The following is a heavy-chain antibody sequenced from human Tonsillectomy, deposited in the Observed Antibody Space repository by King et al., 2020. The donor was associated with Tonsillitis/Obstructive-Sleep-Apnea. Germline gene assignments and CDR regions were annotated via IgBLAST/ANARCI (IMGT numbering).Heavy chain of an antibody. CDR1: GGSISSYY. Sequence: QLQESGPGLVKPSETLSLTCTVSGGSISSYYWSWLRQPPGKGLAWIGYIYYSGSTNYNPSLKSRVTISVDTSKNQFSLKLSSVTAADTAVYYCARDDDSSGYYLRYWGQGTLVTVSS. J-gene: IGHJ4*02. D-gene: IGHD3-22*01. V-gene: IGHV4-59*01. CDR3: ARDDDSSGYYLRY. CDR2: IYYSGST.